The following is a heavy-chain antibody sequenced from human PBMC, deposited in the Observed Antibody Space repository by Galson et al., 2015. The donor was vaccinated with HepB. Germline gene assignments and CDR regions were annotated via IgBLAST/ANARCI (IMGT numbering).Heavy chain of an antibody. CDR1: GFTFSSYG. CDR2: ISYDGSNK. V-gene: IGHV3-30*03. J-gene: IGHJ4*02. CDR3: VAGVNY. Sequence: SLRLSCAASGFTFSSYGMHWVRRAPGKGLERVAVISYDGSNKYYADSVKGRFTISRDNSKNTLYLQMNSLRAEDTAVYYCVAGVNYWGQGTLVTVSS.